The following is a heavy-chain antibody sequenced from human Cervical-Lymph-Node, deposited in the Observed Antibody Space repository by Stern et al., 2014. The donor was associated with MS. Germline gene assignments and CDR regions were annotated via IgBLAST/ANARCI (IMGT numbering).Heavy chain of an antibody. Sequence: QVQLVQSGPEVRKPGASVKVSCKISGYTFNAYDINWVRQAPGQGLEWMAWIDTFNGNTNYAQKFQGRLSLTTDRSTNTAYMELTSLTSDDTAVYFCAREGSLRYFDLGLDYWGQGTLVTVSS. V-gene: IGHV1-18*01. CDR2: IDTFNGNT. J-gene: IGHJ4*02. D-gene: IGHD3-9*01. CDR1: GYTFNAYD. CDR3: AREGSLRYFDLGLDY.